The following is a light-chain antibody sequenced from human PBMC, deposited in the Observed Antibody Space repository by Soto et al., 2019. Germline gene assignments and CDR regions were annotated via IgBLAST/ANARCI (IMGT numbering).Light chain of an antibody. CDR1: QSVLYSSNNKNY. V-gene: IGKV4-1*01. J-gene: IGKJ3*01. CDR2: WAS. CDR3: QQYYSLPLT. Sequence: DIVMTQSPDSLAVSLGERATINCKSSQSVLYSSNNKNYLAWYQQRPGQPPKLLIYWASTRESGVPDRFSGSGSGTDFTLTISSLQAEDVAVYWCQQYYSLPLTFGPGTKGDIK.